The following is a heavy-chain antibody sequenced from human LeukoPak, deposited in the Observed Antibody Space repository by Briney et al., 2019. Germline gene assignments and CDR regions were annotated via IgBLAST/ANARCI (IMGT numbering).Heavy chain of an antibody. D-gene: IGHD1-26*01. Sequence: PGGSLRLSCAASGSTFRNYAMNWVRQAPGKGLEWVSSISDSGSRAYYADSVKGRFTVSRDSSKNTLYLQMNSLRVEDTAVYFCAKDRLGDYFYYGMDVWGQGTTVTVSS. CDR1: GSTFRNYA. CDR3: AKDRLGDYFYYGMDV. CDR2: ISDSGSRA. V-gene: IGHV3-23*01. J-gene: IGHJ6*02.